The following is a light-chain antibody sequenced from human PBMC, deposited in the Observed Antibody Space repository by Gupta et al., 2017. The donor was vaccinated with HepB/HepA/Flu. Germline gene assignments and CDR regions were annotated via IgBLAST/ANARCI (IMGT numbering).Light chain of an antibody. Sequence: SYELTQPPSVSVSPGQTATITCSGNTLSTQYTYWYQQKPGQAPVLVIFKDTERPSGIPERFSGSNSGTTVTLTISGVQAEDEAAYYCQSADNSGTYVVFGGGTKLTV. J-gene: IGLJ2*01. CDR1: TLSTQY. V-gene: IGLV3-25*03. CDR3: QSADNSGTYVV. CDR2: KDT.